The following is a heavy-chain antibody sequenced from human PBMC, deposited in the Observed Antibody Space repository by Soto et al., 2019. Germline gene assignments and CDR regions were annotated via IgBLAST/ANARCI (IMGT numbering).Heavy chain of an antibody. J-gene: IGHJ3*02. V-gene: IGHV1-69*01. Sequence: QVQLVQSGAEVKKPGSSVKVSCKASGGTFSSYAISWVRQAPGQGLEWMGGIIPLLGSANYAQKFQDRVTITADESTTTTYMELSSLRSEDAAVYYCASRERVDAFDIWGQATMVTVSS. CDR3: ASRERVDAFDI. CDR2: IIPLLGSA. CDR1: GGTFSSYA. D-gene: IGHD1-26*01.